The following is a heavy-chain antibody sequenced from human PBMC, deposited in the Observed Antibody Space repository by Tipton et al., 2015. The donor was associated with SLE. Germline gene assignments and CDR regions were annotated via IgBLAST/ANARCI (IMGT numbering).Heavy chain of an antibody. J-gene: IGHJ5*02. CDR1: GGSISFDY. CDR3: ARYNSPSWFDP. D-gene: IGHD6-19*01. V-gene: IGHV4-4*07. CDR2: IYTSGST. Sequence: TLSLTCTLSGGSISFDYWRWIRQPAGTRLEWLGRIYTSGSTIYNPSLDSRVTMSLDTSQSQVSLTLRSVTAADTAVYYCARYNSPSWFDPWGQGTLVTVSS.